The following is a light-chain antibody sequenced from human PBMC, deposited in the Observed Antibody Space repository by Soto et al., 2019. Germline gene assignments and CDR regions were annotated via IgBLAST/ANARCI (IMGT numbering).Light chain of an antibody. CDR1: SSDVGGYNF. CDR2: EVS. Sequence: QSVLTQPPSASGSPGQSVTISCTGTSSDVGGYNFVSWYQQYPGKAPKLMIYEVSKRPSGVPDRFSDSKSGNTASLTVSGLQAEDEADYYCSSYAGSDNYVFGTGTKVTVL. CDR3: SSYAGSDNYV. J-gene: IGLJ1*01. V-gene: IGLV2-8*01.